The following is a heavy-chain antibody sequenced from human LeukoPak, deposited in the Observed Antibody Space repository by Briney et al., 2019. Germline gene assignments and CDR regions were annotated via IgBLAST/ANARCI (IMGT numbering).Heavy chain of an antibody. CDR2: IIPILGIA. CDR3: ARDADSSGYLYYFDY. J-gene: IGHJ4*02. CDR1: GGTFSSYT. V-gene: IGHV1-69*10. Sequence: SVKVSYKASGGTFSSYTISWVRQAPGQGLEWMGGIIPILGIANYAQKFQGRVTITADKSTSTAYMELSSLRSEDTAVYYCARDADSSGYLYYFDYWGQGTLVTVSS. D-gene: IGHD3-22*01.